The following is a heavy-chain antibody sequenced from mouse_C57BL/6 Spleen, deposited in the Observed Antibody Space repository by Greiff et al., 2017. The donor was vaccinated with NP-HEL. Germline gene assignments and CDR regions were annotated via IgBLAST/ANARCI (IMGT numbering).Heavy chain of an antibody. Sequence: DVKLVESGPGLVKPSQSLSLTCSVTGYSITSGYYWNWIRQFPGNKLEWMGYISYDGSNNYNPSLKNRISITRDTSKNQFFLKLNAVTTEDTATYYCARRELGRGEDWFAYWGQGTLVTVSA. D-gene: IGHD4-1*01. CDR2: ISYDGSN. CDR3: ARRELGRGEDWFAY. CDR1: GYSITSGYY. J-gene: IGHJ3*01. V-gene: IGHV3-6*01.